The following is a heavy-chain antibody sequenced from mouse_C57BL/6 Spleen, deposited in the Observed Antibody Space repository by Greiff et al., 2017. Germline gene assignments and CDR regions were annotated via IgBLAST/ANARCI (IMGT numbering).Heavy chain of an antibody. D-gene: IGHD1-1*01. V-gene: IGHV1-81*01. Sequence: QVQLKQSGAELARPGASVKLSCKASGYTFTSYGISWVKQRTGQGLEWIGEIYPRSGNTYYNEKFKGKATLTADKSSSTAYMELRSLTSEASAVYFCARGGTVVYFDYWGQGTTLTVSS. J-gene: IGHJ2*01. CDR1: GYTFTSYG. CDR3: ARGGTVVYFDY. CDR2: IYPRSGNT.